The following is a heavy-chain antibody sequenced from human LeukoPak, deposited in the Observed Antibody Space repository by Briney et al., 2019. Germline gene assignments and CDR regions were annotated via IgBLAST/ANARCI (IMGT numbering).Heavy chain of an antibody. CDR1: GYSFTSYY. D-gene: IGHD1-26*01. Sequence: SVKVSCKASGYSFTSYYMHLVRQAPAPGLEWMGIINASGGSTSYAQKFQGRVTMTRDTSTSTVYMELSSLRSEDTAVYYCARVGASDYWGQGTLVTVSS. V-gene: IGHV1-46*01. CDR2: INASGGST. J-gene: IGHJ4*02. CDR3: ARVGASDY.